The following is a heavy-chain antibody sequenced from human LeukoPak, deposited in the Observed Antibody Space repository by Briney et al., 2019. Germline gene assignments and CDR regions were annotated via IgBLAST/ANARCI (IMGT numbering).Heavy chain of an antibody. CDR2: ISGSGGST. V-gene: IGHV3-23*01. CDR1: GFTFSSYA. D-gene: IGHD2-15*01. J-gene: IGHJ3*02. CDR3: AKAIVVVVAANAFDI. Sequence: GGSLRLSCAASGFTFSSYAMSWVRQAPGKGLEWVSAISGSGGSTYYADSVKGRFTISRDNSKNTLYLQMNSLRAEDTALYYCAKAIVVVVAANAFDIWGQGTMVTVSS.